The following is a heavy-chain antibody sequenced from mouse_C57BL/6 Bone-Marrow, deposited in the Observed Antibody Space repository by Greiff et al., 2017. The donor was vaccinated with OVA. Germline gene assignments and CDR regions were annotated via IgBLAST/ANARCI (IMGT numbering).Heavy chain of an antibody. J-gene: IGHJ2*01. CDR3: ARCNRGFDY. CDR1: GYSFTGYY. D-gene: IGHD6-1*01. V-gene: IGHV1-42*01. CDR2: INPSTGGT. Sequence: EVQRVESGPELVKPGASVKISCKASGYSFTGYYMNWVKQSPEKSLEWIGEINPSTGGTTYNQKFKAKATLTVDKSSSTAYMQLKSLTSEDSAVYYCARCNRGFDYWGQGTTRTVSS.